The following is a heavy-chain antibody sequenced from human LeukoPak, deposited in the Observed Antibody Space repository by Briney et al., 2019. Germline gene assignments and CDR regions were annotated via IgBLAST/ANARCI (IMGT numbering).Heavy chain of an antibody. V-gene: IGHV4-34*01. CDR1: GGSFSGYY. CDR3: ASVRGSGSYFRWYYFDY. D-gene: IGHD1-26*01. J-gene: IGHJ4*02. CDR2: INHSGST. Sequence: SETLSLTCAVYGGSFSGYYWSWIRQPPGKGLEWIGEINHSGSTNYNPSLKSRVTISVDTSKNQFSLKLSSVSAADTAVYYCASVRGSGSYFRWYYFDYWGQGTLVTVSS.